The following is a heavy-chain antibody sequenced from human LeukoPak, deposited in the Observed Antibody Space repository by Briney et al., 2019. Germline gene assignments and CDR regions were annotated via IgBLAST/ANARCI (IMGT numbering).Heavy chain of an antibody. CDR3: ARDGSYSGSGSLIDYYYYAMDV. D-gene: IGHD3-10*01. V-gene: IGHV3-30-3*01. CDR1: GYTFSSYP. J-gene: IGHJ6*02. CDR2: ISYDRSNI. Sequence: GGSLRLSCTASGYTFSSYPMHWVRQAPGKTLEWVAHISYDRSNIHYANSVKYRFTISRDKSKNTLNLQMNSLRADDTALYYCARDGSYSGSGSLIDYYYYAMDVWGQGTAVTVSS.